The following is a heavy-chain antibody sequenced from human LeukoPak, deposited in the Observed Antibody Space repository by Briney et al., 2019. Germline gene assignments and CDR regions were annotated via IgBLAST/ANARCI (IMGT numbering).Heavy chain of an antibody. D-gene: IGHD3-10*01. Sequence: GASVKVSCKASGGTFSSYAISWVRQAPGQGLEWMGRIIPILGIANYAQKFQGRVTITADKSTSTAYMELSSLRSEDTAVYYCASERGQRYGSAPFDPWGQGTLVTVSS. CDR2: IIPILGIA. CDR1: GGTFSSYA. J-gene: IGHJ5*02. V-gene: IGHV1-69*04. CDR3: ASERGQRYGSAPFDP.